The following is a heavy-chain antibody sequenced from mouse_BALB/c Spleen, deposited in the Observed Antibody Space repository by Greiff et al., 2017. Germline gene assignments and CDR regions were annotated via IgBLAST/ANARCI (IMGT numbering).Heavy chain of an antibody. CDR2: ILPGSGST. Sequence: VQLQQSGAELMKPGASVKISCKATGYTFSSYWIEWVKQRPGHGLEWIGEILPGSGSTNYNEKFKGKATFTADTSSNTAYMQLSSLTSEDSAVYYFARPSTGMITAWFAYWGQGTLVTVSA. CDR1: GYTFSSYW. V-gene: IGHV1-9*01. CDR3: ARPSTGMITAWFAY. J-gene: IGHJ3*01. D-gene: IGHD2-4*01.